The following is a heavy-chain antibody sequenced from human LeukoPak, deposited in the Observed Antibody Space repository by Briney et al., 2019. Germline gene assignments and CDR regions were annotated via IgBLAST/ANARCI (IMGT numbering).Heavy chain of an antibody. V-gene: IGHV1-69*13. J-gene: IGHJ6*02. CDR2: IIPIFGTA. CDR3: ASSFLYCSSTSCYAADHYYYYGMDV. D-gene: IGHD2-2*01. Sequence: ASVTVSCKASGGTFSSYAISWVRQAPGQGLEWLGGIIPIFGTANYAQKFQGRVTITADESTSTAYMELSSLRSEDTAVYYCASSFLYCSSTSCYAADHYYYYGMDVWGQGTTVTVSS. CDR1: GGTFSSYA.